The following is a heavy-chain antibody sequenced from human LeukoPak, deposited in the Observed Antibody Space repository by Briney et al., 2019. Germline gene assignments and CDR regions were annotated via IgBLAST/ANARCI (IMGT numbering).Heavy chain of an antibody. J-gene: IGHJ4*02. Sequence: PSETLSLTCAVSGYSISSGYYWGWIRQPPGKGLEWIGSIYHSGSTYYNPSLKSRVTISVDTSKNQFSLKLSSVTAADTAVYYCAREQQLFAYWGQGTLVTVSS. CDR3: AREQQLFAY. V-gene: IGHV4-38-2*02. D-gene: IGHD6-13*01. CDR2: IYHSGST. CDR1: GYSISSGYY.